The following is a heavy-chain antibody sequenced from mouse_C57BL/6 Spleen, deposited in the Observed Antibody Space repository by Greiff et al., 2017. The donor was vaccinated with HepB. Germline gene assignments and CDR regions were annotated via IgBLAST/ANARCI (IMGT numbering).Heavy chain of an antibody. J-gene: IGHJ2*01. CDR1: GYTFTDYE. CDR2: IDPETGGT. Sequence: VKLQESGAELVRPGASVTLSCKASGYTFTDYEMHWVKQTPVHGLEWIGAIDPETGGTAYNQKFKGKAILTADKSSSTAYMELRSLTSEDSAVCYCTDYYDSSYFDYWGQGTTLTVSS. CDR3: TDYYDSSYFDY. D-gene: IGHD1-1*01. V-gene: IGHV1-15*01.